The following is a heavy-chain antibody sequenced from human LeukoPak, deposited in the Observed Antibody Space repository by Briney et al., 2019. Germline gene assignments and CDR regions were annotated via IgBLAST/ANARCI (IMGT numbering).Heavy chain of an antibody. J-gene: IGHJ6*03. Sequence: KSSETLSLTCTVSGGSISSGSYYWSWIRQPAGKGLEWIGRINTSGSTNYNPSLKSRVTMSVDTSKNQFSLKLSSVTAADTAVYYCARDRGYSGYDLGAPGAYYYYYMDVWGKGTTVTISS. V-gene: IGHV4-61*02. D-gene: IGHD5-12*01. CDR1: GGSISSGSYY. CDR2: INTSGST. CDR3: ARDRGYSGYDLGAPGAYYYYYMDV.